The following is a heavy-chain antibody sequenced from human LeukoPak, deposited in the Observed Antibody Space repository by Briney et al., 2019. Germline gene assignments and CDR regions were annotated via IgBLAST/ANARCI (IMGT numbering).Heavy chain of an antibody. CDR3: ARSKSYSSGWTDFDY. CDR1: GFIFSSHD. D-gene: IGHD6-19*01. CDR2: IGTAGNT. J-gene: IGHJ4*02. V-gene: IGHV3-13*01. Sequence: GGSLRLSCAASGFIFSSHDMHWVRHPTGKGLEWVSVIGTAGNTYYADSVEGRFTISRENAKDSLYLQMDNLRAGDTAVYYCARSKSYSSGWTDFDYWGQGTLVTVSS.